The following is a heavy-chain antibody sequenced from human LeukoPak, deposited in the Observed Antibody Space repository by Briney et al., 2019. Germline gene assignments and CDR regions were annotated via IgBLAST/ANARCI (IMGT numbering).Heavy chain of an antibody. V-gene: IGHV4-61*02. CDR3: ARDGGSSWYDPYYYYYMDV. CDR1: GGSISSGSYY. CDR2: IYTSGST. J-gene: IGHJ6*03. D-gene: IGHD6-13*01. Sequence: SQTLSLTCTVSGGSISSGSYYWSWLRQPAGKGLEWIGRIYTSGSTNYNPSLKSRVTISVDTSKNQFSLKLSSVTAADTAVYYCARDGGSSWYDPYYYYYMDVWGKGTTVTVSS.